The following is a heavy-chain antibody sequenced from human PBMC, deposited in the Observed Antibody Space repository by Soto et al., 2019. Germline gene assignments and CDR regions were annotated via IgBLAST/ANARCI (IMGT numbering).Heavy chain of an antibody. Sequence: GSLRLSCAASGFTFSNSWMHWVRQAPGKGLVWVSRINSDGSSISYADSVKGRFTISRDNAKNTLYLQMNSLRAEDTAVYYCARVYCSGGSCYNIDYWGQGTLVTVSS. CDR2: INSDGSSI. CDR3: ARVYCSGGSCYNIDY. D-gene: IGHD2-15*01. J-gene: IGHJ4*02. CDR1: GFTFSNSW. V-gene: IGHV3-74*01.